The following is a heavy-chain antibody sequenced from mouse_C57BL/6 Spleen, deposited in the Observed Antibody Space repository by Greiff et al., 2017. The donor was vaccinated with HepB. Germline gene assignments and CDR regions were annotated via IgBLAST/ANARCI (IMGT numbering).Heavy chain of an antibody. CDR3: ASHSKGFAY. J-gene: IGHJ3*01. D-gene: IGHD2-5*01. V-gene: IGHV3-6*01. CDR1: GYSITSGYY. Sequence: EVQLQQSGPGLVKPSQSLSLTCSVTGYSITSGYYWNWIRQFPGNKLEWMGYISYDGSNNYNPSLKNRISITRDTSKNQFFLKLNSVTTEDTATYYCASHSKGFAYWGQGTLVTVSA. CDR2: ISYDGSN.